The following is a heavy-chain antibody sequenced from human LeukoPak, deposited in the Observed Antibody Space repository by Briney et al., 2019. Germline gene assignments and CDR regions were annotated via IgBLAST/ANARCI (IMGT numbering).Heavy chain of an antibody. CDR3: ARGRVSSSTWYSTYYYFFYMDF. Sequence: SETLSLTCTVSGGSISSYFWSWIRQPPGKGLEWIGYVDHTGSTKFNPSLNGRVSISRDTSNNFFSLRLRSVTAADTAVYFCARGRVSSSTWYSTYYYFFYMDFWGKGTTVTVSS. D-gene: IGHD4-11*01. CDR1: GGSISSYF. J-gene: IGHJ6*03. V-gene: IGHV4-59*01. CDR2: VDHTGST.